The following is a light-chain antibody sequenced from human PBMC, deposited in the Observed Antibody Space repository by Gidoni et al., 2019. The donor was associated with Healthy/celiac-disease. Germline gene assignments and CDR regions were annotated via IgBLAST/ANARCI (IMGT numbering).Light chain of an antibody. V-gene: IGLV2-8*01. J-gene: IGLJ3*02. CDR3: SSYAGSNANWV. Sequence: QSALTHPPSGSGPPGTSGTLSCTGTSSAVGGYNYVSWYQQHPGKAPKIMIYEVSKRPSGVPDRFSGSKSGNTASLTVSGLQAEDEAEYYCSSYAGSNANWVLGGGTKLTVL. CDR2: EVS. CDR1: SSAVGGYNY.